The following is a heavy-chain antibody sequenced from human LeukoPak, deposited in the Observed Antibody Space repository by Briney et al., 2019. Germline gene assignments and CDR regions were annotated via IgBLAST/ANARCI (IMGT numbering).Heavy chain of an antibody. J-gene: IGHJ6*02. Sequence: ASVKVSCKASGGTFSVYAISWVRQAPGQGLEWMGRIIPILGIANYAQRFQGRVTITADKSTSTAYMELSSLRSEDTAVYYSATPGVVVPAASYYYGMDVWGQGTTVTVSS. CDR2: IIPILGIA. CDR1: GGTFSVYA. V-gene: IGHV1-69*04. D-gene: IGHD2-2*01. CDR3: ATPGVVVPAASYYYGMDV.